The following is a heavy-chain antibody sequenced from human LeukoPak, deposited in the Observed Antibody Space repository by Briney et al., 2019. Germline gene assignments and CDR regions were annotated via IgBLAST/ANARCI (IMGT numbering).Heavy chain of an antibody. CDR3: AKGGNSGNY. J-gene: IGHJ4*02. Sequence: HTGGSLRLSYAASGFTFSSYAMSWVRQAPGKGLEWVSGINDSGGSKSHADSVKGRFTISRDNSRNTLYLQMNSLRVEDTAVYYCAKGGNSGNYWGQGTLVTVSS. CDR2: INDSGGSK. CDR1: GFTFSSYA. D-gene: IGHD4-23*01. V-gene: IGHV3-23*01.